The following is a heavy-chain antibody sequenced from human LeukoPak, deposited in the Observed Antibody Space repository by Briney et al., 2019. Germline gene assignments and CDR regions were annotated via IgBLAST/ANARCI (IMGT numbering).Heavy chain of an antibody. Sequence: ASVKVSCKASGYTFTSYYMHWVRQAPGQGLEWMGIINPSGGGTRYAEKLQGRVTMTRDTSTSTVYMELSSLSSEDTAVYHCARSNGWYYFDYWGQGTLVTVSS. V-gene: IGHV1-46*01. J-gene: IGHJ4*02. CDR1: GYTFTSYY. CDR2: INPSGGGT. CDR3: ARSNGWYYFDY. D-gene: IGHD6-19*01.